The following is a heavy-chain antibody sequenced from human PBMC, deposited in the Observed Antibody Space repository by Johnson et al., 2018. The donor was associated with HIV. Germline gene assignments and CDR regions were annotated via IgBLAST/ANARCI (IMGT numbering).Heavy chain of an antibody. CDR1: GFTLSSYD. CDR3: AKDSQWELPDAFDI. CDR2: IDTAGDT. J-gene: IGHJ3*02. D-gene: IGHD1-26*01. V-gene: IGHV3-13*01. Sequence: VQLVESGGGLVQPGGSLRLSCAASGFTLSSYDMHWVRQATGKGLEWVSEIDTAGDTYYPASVRGRFAISRDNSKNTVYLQMSSLRGEDTAVYYCAKDSQWELPDAFDIWGQGTVVIVSS.